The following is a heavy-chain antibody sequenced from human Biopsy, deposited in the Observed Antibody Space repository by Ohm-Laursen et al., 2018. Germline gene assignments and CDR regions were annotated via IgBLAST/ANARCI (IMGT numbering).Heavy chain of an antibody. D-gene: IGHD2-2*01. J-gene: IGHJ4*02. Sequence: YSETDSCQAPTGTFNSYEIIWARQAPGQGLEWMGRIIPILRTTAYAQTFLGRVTITADSPTSTVDMELTSLTSDDTAVYFCAREAIGYQLPCDDWGQGTLVTVSS. CDR2: IIPILRTT. V-gene: IGHV1-69*11. CDR1: TGTFNSYE. CDR3: AREAIGYQLPCDD.